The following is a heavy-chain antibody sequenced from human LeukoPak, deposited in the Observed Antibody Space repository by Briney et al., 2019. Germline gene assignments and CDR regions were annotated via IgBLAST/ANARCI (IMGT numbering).Heavy chain of an antibody. J-gene: IGHJ4*02. CDR2: INPNSGGT. CDR1: GYTFTGYY. V-gene: IGHV1-2*06. D-gene: IGHD3-22*01. Sequence: ASVKVSCKASGYTFTGYYMHWVRQAPGQGLEWMGRINPNSGGTNYAQKFQGRVTMTRDTSISTAYMELSRLRSDDTAVYYCARTDAPVLHGELYYYDSSGYYSRWGQGTLVTVSS. CDR3: ARTDAPVLHGELYYYDSSGYYSR.